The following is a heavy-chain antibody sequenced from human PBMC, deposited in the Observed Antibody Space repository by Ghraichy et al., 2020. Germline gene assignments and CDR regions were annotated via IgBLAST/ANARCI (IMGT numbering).Heavy chain of an antibody. J-gene: IGHJ3*02. CDR3: GRDDLPNWGQGAFDI. D-gene: IGHD7-27*01. Sequence: GGSLRLSCATSGFTFSSHWMHWVRQGPGKGLVWVSRIKTDGSETNYADSVKGRFTISRDNAKSTLYLQMNSLSVDDTAVYFCGRDDLPNWGQGAFDIWGHGTMVTVSS. V-gene: IGHV3-74*01. CDR1: GFTFSSHW. CDR2: IKTDGSET.